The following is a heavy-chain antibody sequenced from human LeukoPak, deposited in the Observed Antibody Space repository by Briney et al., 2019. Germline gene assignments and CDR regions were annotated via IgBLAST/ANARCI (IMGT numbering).Heavy chain of an antibody. CDR1: GFTFNTYT. CDR3: AKGARGSGSYFDY. D-gene: IGHD1-26*01. J-gene: IGHJ4*02. V-gene: IGHV3-21*01. Sequence: GGSLRLSCAASGFTFNTYTMNWVRQAPGKGLEWVSSITASSTAIYSADSVKGRFTISRDNAKNFLYLQMNSLRAEDTAVYYCAKGARGSGSYFDYWGQGTLVTVSS. CDR2: ITASSTAI.